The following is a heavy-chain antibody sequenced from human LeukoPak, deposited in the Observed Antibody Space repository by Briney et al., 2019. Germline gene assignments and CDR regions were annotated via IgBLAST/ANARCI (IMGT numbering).Heavy chain of an antibody. CDR1: GGSFSGYY. CDR2: INHSGST. CDR3: ARLNYGILTGYYPDY. Sequence: PSETLSLTCAVYGGSFSGYYWSWIRQPPGKGLEWIGEINHSGSTNYNPSLKSRVTISVDTSKNQFSLKLSSVTAADTAVYYCARLNYGILTGYYPDYWGQGTLVTVSS. D-gene: IGHD3-9*01. J-gene: IGHJ4*02. V-gene: IGHV4-34*01.